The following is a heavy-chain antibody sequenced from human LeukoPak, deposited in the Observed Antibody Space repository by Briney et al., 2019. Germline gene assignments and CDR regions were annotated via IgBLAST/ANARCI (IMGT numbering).Heavy chain of an antibody. CDR1: GFTFSSYA. Sequence: GGSLRLSCAAYGFTFSSYAMSWVRQAPGKGLEWASAISGSGGSTYYADSVKGRFTISRDNSKNTLYLQMNSLRAEDTAVYYCAKLDSIAVAGTCDYWGQGTLVTVSS. CDR2: ISGSGGST. D-gene: IGHD6-19*01. CDR3: AKLDSIAVAGTCDY. J-gene: IGHJ4*02. V-gene: IGHV3-23*01.